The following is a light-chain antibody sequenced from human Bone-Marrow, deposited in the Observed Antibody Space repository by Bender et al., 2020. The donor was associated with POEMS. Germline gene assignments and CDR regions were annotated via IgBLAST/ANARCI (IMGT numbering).Light chain of an antibody. V-gene: IGLV2-14*02. CDR1: HYDIGSYNL. CDR2: DVT. CDR3: SSFTRSSTLV. J-gene: IGLJ1*01. Sequence: QSVLAQSASVSASPGQSITISCNGDHYDIGSYNLVSWYQQHPGKAPKLVIYDVTNRPSGVSTRFSGSKSGNTASLTISGLQPEDEAEYYCSSFTRSSTLVFGTGTRLTVL.